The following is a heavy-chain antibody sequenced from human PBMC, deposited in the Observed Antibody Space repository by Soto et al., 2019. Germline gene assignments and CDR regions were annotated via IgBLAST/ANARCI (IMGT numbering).Heavy chain of an antibody. CDR1: GYTFTSYG. CDR2: ISAYNGNT. Sequence: GASVKVSCKASGYTFTSYGISWVRQAPGQGLEWMGWISAYNGNTNYAQKLQGRVTMTTDTSTSTAYMELRSLRSDDTAVYYCAREIAAAGTFWFDPWGQGTLVTSPQ. V-gene: IGHV1-18*01. D-gene: IGHD6-13*01. CDR3: AREIAAAGTFWFDP. J-gene: IGHJ5*02.